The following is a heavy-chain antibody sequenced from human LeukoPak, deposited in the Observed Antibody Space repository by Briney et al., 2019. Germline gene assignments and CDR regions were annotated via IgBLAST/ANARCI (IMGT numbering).Heavy chain of an antibody. D-gene: IGHD3-9*01. CDR2: ISSSSSYI. J-gene: IGHJ4*02. V-gene: IGHV3-21*01. Sequence: GGSLRLSCAASGFTFSSYSMNWVRQAPGEGLEWVPSISSSSSYIYYADSVKGRFTISRDNAKNSLYLQMNSLRAEDTAVYYCARDAGHYDILTGYSSYFDYWGQGTLVTVSS. CDR3: ARDAGHYDILTGYSSYFDY. CDR1: GFTFSSYS.